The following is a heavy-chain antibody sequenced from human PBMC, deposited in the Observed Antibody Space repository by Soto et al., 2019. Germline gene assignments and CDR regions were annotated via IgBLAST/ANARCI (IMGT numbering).Heavy chain of an antibody. CDR3: ATLRFLEWLLGDAFDI. CDR2: FDPEDGET. CDR1: GYTLTELS. Sequence: ASVKVSCKVSGYTLTELSTHWVRQAPGKGLEWMGGFDPEDGETIYAQKFQGRVTMTEDTSTDTAYMELSSLRSEDTAVYYCATLRFLEWLLGDAFDIWGQGTMVTVSS. V-gene: IGHV1-24*01. J-gene: IGHJ3*02. D-gene: IGHD3-3*01.